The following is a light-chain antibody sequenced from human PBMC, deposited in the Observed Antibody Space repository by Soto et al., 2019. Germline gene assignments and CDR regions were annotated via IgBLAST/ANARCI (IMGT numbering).Light chain of an antibody. CDR2: GDN. J-gene: IGLJ2*01. CDR3: QSYDNSLSHVV. V-gene: IGLV1-40*01. CDR1: SAKIGPFYD. Sequence: QSVLTQPPSMSGAPGQRVTIPCTGSSAKIGPFYDVHWYQQLPGTVPKLLIYGDNNRPSGVPDRFSGSKSGTSASLAITGLQPEDEADYYCQSYDNSLSHVVFGGGTKLTVL.